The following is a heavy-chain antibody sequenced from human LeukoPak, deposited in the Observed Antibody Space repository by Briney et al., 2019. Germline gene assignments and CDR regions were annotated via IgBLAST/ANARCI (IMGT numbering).Heavy chain of an antibody. D-gene: IGHD1-26*01. CDR2: INPNSGGT. CDR3: ARDPVGARYYYYGMDV. Sequence: ASVKVSCKASGYSFTGYYIYWVRQAPGQGLEWMGWINPNSGGTNYAQKFQGRVTMTGDTSISTAYMELRSLRSDDTAVYYCARDPVGARYYYYGMDVWGQGTTVTVSS. V-gene: IGHV1-2*02. J-gene: IGHJ6*02. CDR1: GYSFTGYY.